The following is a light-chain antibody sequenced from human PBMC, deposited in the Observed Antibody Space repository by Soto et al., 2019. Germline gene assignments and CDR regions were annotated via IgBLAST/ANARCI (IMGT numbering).Light chain of an antibody. CDR2: EGS. Sequence: QSVLTQPASVSGSPGQSITISCTGTSRDVGSYNLVSWYQQHPGKAPKLMIYEGSKRPSGVSNRFSGSKSGNTASLTISGLQAEDEADYYCCSYAGSSTGVFGGGTKLTVL. CDR3: CSYAGSSTGV. CDR1: SRDVGSYNL. J-gene: IGLJ2*01. V-gene: IGLV2-23*01.